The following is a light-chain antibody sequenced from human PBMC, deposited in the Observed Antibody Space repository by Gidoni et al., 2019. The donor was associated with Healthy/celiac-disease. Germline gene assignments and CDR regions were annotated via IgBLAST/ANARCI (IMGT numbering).Light chain of an antibody. CDR2: DVS. V-gene: IGLV2-14*03. J-gene: IGLJ2*01. Sequence: QAALGQRGTVSGYPGQSITISCTGTSSDVGGYNYVSWYQQHPGKAPKLMIYDVSNRPSGVSNRFSGSKSGNTASLTISGLQAEDEAYYYCSSYTSSSTVVFGGGTQLTVL. CDR1: SSDVGGYNY. CDR3: SSYTSSSTVV.